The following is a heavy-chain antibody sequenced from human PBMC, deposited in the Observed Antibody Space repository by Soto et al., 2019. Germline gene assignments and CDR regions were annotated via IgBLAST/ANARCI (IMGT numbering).Heavy chain of an antibody. J-gene: IGHJ4*02. CDR3: ARHGGYYFDY. D-gene: IGHD3-16*01. CDR2: IGHGGA. V-gene: IGHV4-34*01. Sequence: SETLSLTCAVFGGSFSGYYWSWIRQPPGKGLEWIGEIGHGGAIYNPSLETRVTISEDXXXNXXSXXVXSVXXADXAVYYCARHGGYYFDYWGQGAPVTVSS. CDR1: GGSFSGYY.